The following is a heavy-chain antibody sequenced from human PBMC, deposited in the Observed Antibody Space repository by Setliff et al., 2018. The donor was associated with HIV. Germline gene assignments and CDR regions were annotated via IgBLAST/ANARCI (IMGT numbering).Heavy chain of an antibody. CDR3: ARYKCINFACVGFDI. D-gene: IGHD3-9*01. CDR1: GVPTSNNNYW. V-gene: IGHV4-4*02. Sequence: LSLTCAVSGVPTSNNNYWWSWVRQPPGKGLEWIGEAYHRGNTNYNPSLKSRLTMSVDTSKNQVSLKLTSVTAADTAVYYCARYKCINFACVGFDIWGQGTVVTVSS. J-gene: IGHJ3*02. CDR2: AYHRGNT.